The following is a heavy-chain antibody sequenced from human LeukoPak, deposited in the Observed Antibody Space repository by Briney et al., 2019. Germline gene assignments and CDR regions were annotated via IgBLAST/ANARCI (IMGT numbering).Heavy chain of an antibody. D-gene: IGHD1-26*01. J-gene: IGHJ4*02. CDR2: INHSGST. Sequence: SETLSLTCAVYGGSFSGYYWSWIRQPPGKGLEWIGEINHSGSTNYNPSLKSRVTISVDTSKNKFSLKLSSVTAADTAVYYCARGPLVGASLDYWGQGTLVTVSS. CDR3: ARGPLVGASLDY. V-gene: IGHV4-34*01. CDR1: GGSFSGYY.